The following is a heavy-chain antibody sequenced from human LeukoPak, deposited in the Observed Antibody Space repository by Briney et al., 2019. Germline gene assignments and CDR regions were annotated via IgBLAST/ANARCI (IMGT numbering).Heavy chain of an antibody. D-gene: IGHD7-27*01. Sequence: GGSLRLSCAASGFTFSTSGMHWVRQAPGKGLEWVAVIWYDGSDKYYADSVKGRFTISRDNSKDTLYLQMNSRRDEDTAVYYCAKDSAGGLGTNFDYWGQGTLVTVSS. CDR1: GFTFSTSG. V-gene: IGHV3-33*06. CDR3: AKDSAGGLGTNFDY. CDR2: IWYDGSDK. J-gene: IGHJ4*02.